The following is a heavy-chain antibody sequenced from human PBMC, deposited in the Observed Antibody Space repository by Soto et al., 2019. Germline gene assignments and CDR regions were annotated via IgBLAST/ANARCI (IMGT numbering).Heavy chain of an antibody. CDR3: AKYRSTDAEGYRLDF. CDR1: GGSISGYY. CDR2: VYYSGIT. Sequence: PSETLSLTGTLSGGSISGYYWSWIRQPPGKGLEWIGYVYYSGITKYNPSLESRVTISVDMSNNQFSLMLTSVTAADTDVYYCAKYRSTDAEGYRLDFCGQGTLVTVSS. D-gene: IGHD5-12*01. J-gene: IGHJ4*02. V-gene: IGHV4-59*01.